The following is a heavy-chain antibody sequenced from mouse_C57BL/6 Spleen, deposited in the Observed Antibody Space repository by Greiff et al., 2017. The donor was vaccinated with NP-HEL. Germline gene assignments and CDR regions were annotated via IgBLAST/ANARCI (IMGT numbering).Heavy chain of an antibody. Sequence: SGPELVKPGASVKMSCKASGYTFTDYNMHWVKQSHGKSLEWIGYINPNNGGTSYNQKFKGKATLTVNKSSSTAYMELGSLTSEDSAVYYCATYYGSSYWYFDVWGTGTTVTVSS. J-gene: IGHJ1*03. CDR1: GYTFTDYN. CDR3: ATYYGSSYWYFDV. CDR2: INPNNGGT. D-gene: IGHD1-1*01. V-gene: IGHV1-22*01.